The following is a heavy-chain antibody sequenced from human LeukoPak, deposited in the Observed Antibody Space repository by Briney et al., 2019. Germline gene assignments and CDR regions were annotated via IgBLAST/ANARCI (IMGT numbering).Heavy chain of an antibody. CDR1: GFTFSSYA. Sequence: PGGSLRLSCAASGFTFSSYAMSWVRQAPGKGLEWVSGIGGSGGSTYYADSVKGRFTISRDNSKNTLYLQMNSLRAEDTAVYYCATTAMARGWYYYYGMDVWGQGTTITVSS. CDR2: IGGSGGST. J-gene: IGHJ6*02. D-gene: IGHD5-18*01. CDR3: ATTAMARGWYYYYGMDV. V-gene: IGHV3-23*01.